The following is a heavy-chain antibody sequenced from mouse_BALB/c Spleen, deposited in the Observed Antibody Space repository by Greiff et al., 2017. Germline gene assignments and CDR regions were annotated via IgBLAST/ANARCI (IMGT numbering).Heavy chain of an antibody. CDR1: GFNITDTY. CDR2: IDPANGNT. D-gene: IGHD1-1*01. V-gene: IGHV14-3*02. Sequence: VQLQESGAELVKPGASVKLSCTASGFNITDTYMHWVKQRPEQGLEWIGRIDPANGNTKYDPKFQGKATITADTSSNTAYLQLSSLTSEDTAVYYCASPHYYGSSPYYFDYWGQGTTLTVSS. CDR3: ASPHYYGSSPYYFDY. J-gene: IGHJ2*01.